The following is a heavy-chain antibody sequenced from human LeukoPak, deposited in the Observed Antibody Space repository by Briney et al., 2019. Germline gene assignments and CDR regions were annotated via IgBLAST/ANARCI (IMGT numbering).Heavy chain of an antibody. Sequence: NPSETLSLTCTVSGGTINSHYWSWIRQSPGEGLEWIADTHTSGRTKYNPSLKSLVTISLDTSKNQISLKLSPLTAADTAVYFCARHYLYGDSSWDSWGPGNLVIVSS. V-gene: IGHV4-4*09. CDR3: ARHYLYGDSSWDS. CDR2: THTSGRT. J-gene: IGHJ4*02. CDR1: GGTINSHY. D-gene: IGHD4-17*01.